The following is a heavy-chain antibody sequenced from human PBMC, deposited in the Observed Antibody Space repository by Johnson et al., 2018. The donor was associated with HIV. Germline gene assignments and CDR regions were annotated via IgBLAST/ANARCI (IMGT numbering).Heavy chain of an antibody. CDR1: GFSFRSYV. CDR2: ISYDGNNK. V-gene: IGHV3-30*03. D-gene: IGHD5-24*01. Sequence: VQVLESGGGLVQPGGSLRLPCAASGFSFRSYVMNWVRQAPGKGLEWVAVISYDGNNKYYADSVKGRFTISRDNSKNTLYLQMNSLRAEDTALYYCARACRDGYTCDAFDIWGQGTMVTVSS. J-gene: IGHJ3*02. CDR3: ARACRDGYTCDAFDI.